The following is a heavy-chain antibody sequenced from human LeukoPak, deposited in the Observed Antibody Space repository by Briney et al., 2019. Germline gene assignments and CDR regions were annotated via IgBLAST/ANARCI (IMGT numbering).Heavy chain of an antibody. J-gene: IGHJ2*01. CDR3: ASPTYYYDSSGYHRWNFDL. Sequence: PSETLSLTCTVSGGSISSSSYYWGWIRQPPGKGLEWIGSIYYSGSTYYNPSLKSRVTISVDTSKNQFSLKLSSVTAADTAVYYCASPTYYYDSSGYHRWNFDLWGRGTLATVSS. CDR2: IYYSGST. CDR1: GGSISSSSYY. D-gene: IGHD3-22*01. V-gene: IGHV4-39*01.